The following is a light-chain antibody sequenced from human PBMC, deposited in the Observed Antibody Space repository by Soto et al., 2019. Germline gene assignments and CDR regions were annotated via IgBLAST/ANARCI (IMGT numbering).Light chain of an antibody. CDR3: SSYTSSSTPYV. Sequence: QYALTQPASVSGSPGQSITISCTGTSSDVGGYNYVSWYQQHPDKAPKLMIYEVSNRPSGVSNRFSGSKSGNTASLTISGLQTEDEADYHCSSYTSSSTPYVFGTGTKLTVL. V-gene: IGLV2-14*01. J-gene: IGLJ1*01. CDR2: EVS. CDR1: SSDVGGYNY.